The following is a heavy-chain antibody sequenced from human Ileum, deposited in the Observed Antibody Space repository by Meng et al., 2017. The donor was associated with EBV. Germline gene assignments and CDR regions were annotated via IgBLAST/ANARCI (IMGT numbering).Heavy chain of an antibody. D-gene: IGHD6-19*01. CDR3: ARVGQWLPIDY. J-gene: IGHJ4*02. CDR2: INHSGST. V-gene: IGHV4-4*02. Sequence: QVQLQERGPRLWKPTRTLSLTCAVSGGSISSSNWWSWVRQPPGKGLEWIGEINHSGSTNYNPSLKSRVTISVDKSKNQFSLNLSSVTAADTAVYYCARVGQWLPIDYWGQGTLVTVSS. CDR1: GGSISSSNW.